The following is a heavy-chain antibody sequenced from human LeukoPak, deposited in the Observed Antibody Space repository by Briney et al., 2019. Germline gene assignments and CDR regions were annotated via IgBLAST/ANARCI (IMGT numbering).Heavy chain of an antibody. J-gene: IGHJ4*02. CDR1: DGSFSGYY. CDR2: INHSGST. CDR3: ARMSIAARPDIFDY. Sequence: SETLSLTCAVYDGSFSGYYWSWIRQPPGKGLEWIGEINHSGSTSYNPSLKSRVTISLDTSKSQFSLKVRYGPGADTAVYYCARMSIAARPDIFDYWGQGTLVTVSS. D-gene: IGHD6-6*01. V-gene: IGHV4-34*01.